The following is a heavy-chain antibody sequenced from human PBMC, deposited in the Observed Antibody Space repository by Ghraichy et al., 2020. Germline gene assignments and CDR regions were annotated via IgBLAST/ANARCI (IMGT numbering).Heavy chain of an antibody. Sequence: SVKVSCKASGYTFTGYYMHWVRQAPGQGLEWMGWINPNSGGTNYAQKFQGRVTMTRDTSISTAYMELSRLRSDDTAVYYCVSGGYSYGPTYGMDVWGQGTTVTVSS. CDR3: VSGGYSYGPTYGMDV. V-gene: IGHV1-2*02. CDR1: GYTFTGYY. CDR2: INPNSGGT. D-gene: IGHD5-18*01. J-gene: IGHJ6*02.